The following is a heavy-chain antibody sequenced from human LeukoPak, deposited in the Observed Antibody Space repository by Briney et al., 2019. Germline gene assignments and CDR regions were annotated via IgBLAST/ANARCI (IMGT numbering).Heavy chain of an antibody. CDR2: ISTRSSII. Sequence: GGALRLSCAASGFTLSAYSVNWVRQAPGKGLEWVSYISTRSSIIYYADSVKGRFTISRDNSKITLYLQMNSLRAEDTAVYYCAKGDSSSSSGYFDYWGQGTLVTVSS. V-gene: IGHV3-48*01. CDR1: GFTLSAYS. D-gene: IGHD6-6*01. J-gene: IGHJ4*02. CDR3: AKGDSSSSSGYFDY.